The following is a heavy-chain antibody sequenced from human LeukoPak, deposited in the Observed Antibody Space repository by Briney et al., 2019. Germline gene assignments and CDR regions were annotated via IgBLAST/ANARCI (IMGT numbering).Heavy chain of an antibody. J-gene: IGHJ4*02. CDR3: AKTRPLDSSSWSHGDY. CDR1: GFTFNSYA. CDR2: ISGSGDST. D-gene: IGHD6-13*01. Sequence: PGGSLRLSCAAFGFTFNSYAMSWVRQAPGKGLGWVSAISGSGDSTYYGDSVKGRFTISRDNSKNTLYLQMNSLRAEDTAVYYCAKTRPLDSSSWSHGDYWGQGTLVTVSS. V-gene: IGHV3-23*01.